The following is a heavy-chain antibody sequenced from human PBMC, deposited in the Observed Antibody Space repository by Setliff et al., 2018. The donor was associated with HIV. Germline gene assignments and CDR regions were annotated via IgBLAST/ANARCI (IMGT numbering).Heavy chain of an antibody. Sequence: ASVKVSCKASGYTFIKYAMSWVRQAPGQGLEWMGWINTNTGNPTYAQAFTGRFVFSLDTSVNTTYLQIISLKAEDTAVYYCARVFSSSPTAGDWGQGTLVPVSS. J-gene: IGHJ4*02. CDR3: ARVFSSSPTAGD. CDR2: INTNTGNP. CDR1: GYTFIKYA. D-gene: IGHD6-13*01. V-gene: IGHV7-4-1*02.